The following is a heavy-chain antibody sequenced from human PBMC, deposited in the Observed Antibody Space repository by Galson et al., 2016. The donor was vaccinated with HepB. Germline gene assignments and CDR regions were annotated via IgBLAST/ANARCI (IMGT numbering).Heavy chain of an antibody. V-gene: IGHV1-18*01. Sequence: SVKVSCKASGYTFTSYGISWVRQAPGHGLEWMGWISTYNGNPNYAQKVQGRVTMTADTSTSTAYMEMRSLRSDDTAVYYCPRFPLRLYGMDVWGQGTPVTVSS. CDR2: ISTYNGNP. CDR3: PRFPLRLYGMDV. J-gene: IGHJ6*02. D-gene: IGHD6-25*01. CDR1: GYTFTSYG.